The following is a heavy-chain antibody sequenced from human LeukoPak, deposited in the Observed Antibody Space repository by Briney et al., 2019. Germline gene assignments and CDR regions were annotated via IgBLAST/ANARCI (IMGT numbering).Heavy chain of an antibody. J-gene: IGHJ4*02. D-gene: IGHD2-15*01. Sequence: GGSLRLSCAASGFTFDDYAMHWVRQAPGKGLERVSLISWDGGSTYYADSVKGRFTISRDNSKNSLYLQMNSLRAEDTALYYCAKGVLRGGAFDYWGQGTLVTVSS. CDR3: AKGVLRGGAFDY. CDR1: GFTFDDYA. V-gene: IGHV3-43D*03. CDR2: ISWDGGST.